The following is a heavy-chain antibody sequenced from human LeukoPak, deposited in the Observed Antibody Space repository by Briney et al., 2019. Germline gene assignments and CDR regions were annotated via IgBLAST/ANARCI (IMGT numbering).Heavy chain of an antibody. CDR3: ARDDYGDYYFDY. CDR1: GFTFSSYW. CDR2: IDSDGSNT. Sequence: GGSLRLSCAASGFTFSSYWMHWVRHAPGKGLVWVSRIDSDGSNTNYADSVKGRFTVSRDNAKNTLYLQMNSLRAEDTAVYYCARDDYGDYYFDYWGQGTLVTVSS. J-gene: IGHJ4*02. V-gene: IGHV3-74*01. D-gene: IGHD4-17*01.